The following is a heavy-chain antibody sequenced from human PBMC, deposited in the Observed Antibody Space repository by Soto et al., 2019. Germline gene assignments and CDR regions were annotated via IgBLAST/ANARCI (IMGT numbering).Heavy chain of an antibody. J-gene: IGHJ5*02. CDR2: INAVNVNT. Sequence: ASVNGSSKASGFTFTCYAMHWVRPAPGQRRDWIGSINAVNVNTKYSQKIQCRATITSAKSTSTAYTVLSSLRSEYTTVYYCAISFNGYCSGGSWYLSFDPWGQGALVTVSS. D-gene: IGHD2-15*01. CDR1: GFTFTCYA. CDR3: AISFNGYCSGGSWYLSFDP. V-gene: IGHV1-3*01.